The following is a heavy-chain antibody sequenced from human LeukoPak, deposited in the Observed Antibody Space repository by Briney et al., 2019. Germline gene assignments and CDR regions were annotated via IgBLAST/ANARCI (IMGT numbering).Heavy chain of an antibody. V-gene: IGHV3-23*01. Sequence: GGSLRLSCAASGFTFSSYAMSWVRQAPGKGLEWVSAISGSGGSTYYADSVKGRFTISRDNSKNTLYLQMNSLRAEDTAVYYCAKVRRQQLVFYYFDYWGQGTLVTVSS. CDR1: GFTFSSYA. CDR3: AKVRRQQLVFYYFDY. CDR2: ISGSGGST. D-gene: IGHD6-13*01. J-gene: IGHJ4*02.